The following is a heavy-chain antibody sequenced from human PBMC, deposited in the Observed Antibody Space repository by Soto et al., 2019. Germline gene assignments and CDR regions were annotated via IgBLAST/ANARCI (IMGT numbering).Heavy chain of an antibody. Sequence: EVHLVESGGDLVQPGGSLRLSCAASRFTFSAYEMQWFRQAPGKGLEWVSYISTSGSTVYYADSVKGRFTVSRDNTRNSLYLQMDNLRDEDTALYYCVRYCGTTLCNGVATRTFDYWGQGTLVTVSS. CDR2: ISTSGSTV. J-gene: IGHJ4*02. CDR3: VRYCGTTLCNGVATRTFDY. D-gene: IGHD5-12*01. CDR1: RFTFSAYE. V-gene: IGHV3-48*03.